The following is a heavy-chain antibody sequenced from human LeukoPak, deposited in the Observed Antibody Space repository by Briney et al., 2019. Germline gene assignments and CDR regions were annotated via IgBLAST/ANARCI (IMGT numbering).Heavy chain of an antibody. V-gene: IGHV4-34*01. Sequence: SETLSLTCAVYGGSFSGYYWSWIRQPPGKGLEWIGEINHSGSTNYNPSLKSRVTISVDTSKNQFSLKLSSVTAADTAVYYCARVRVHGYCSSTSCYSILLNWNYEGWFDPWGPGTLVTVSS. CDR2: INHSGST. D-gene: IGHD2-2*03. CDR1: GGSFSGYY. CDR3: ARVRVHGYCSSTSCYSILLNWNYEGWFDP. J-gene: IGHJ5*02.